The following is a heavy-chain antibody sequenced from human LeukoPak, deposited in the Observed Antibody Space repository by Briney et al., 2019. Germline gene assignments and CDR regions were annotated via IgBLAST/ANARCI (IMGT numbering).Heavy chain of an antibody. J-gene: IGHJ6*02. V-gene: IGHV4-34*01. CDR3: ARGPGPYGMDV. D-gene: IGHD1-14*01. Sequence: SETLSLTCAVYGGSFSGYYWSWIRQPPGKGLEWIGEINHSGSTNYNPSLESRVTISVDTSKNQFSLKLSSVTAADTAVYYCARGPGPYGMDVWGQGTTVTVSS. CDR2: INHSGST. CDR1: GGSFSGYY.